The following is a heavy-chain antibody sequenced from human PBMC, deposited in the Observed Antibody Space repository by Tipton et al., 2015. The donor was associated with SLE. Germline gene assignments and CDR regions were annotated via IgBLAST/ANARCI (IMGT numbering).Heavy chain of an antibody. CDR1: GGSISSSSYY. J-gene: IGHJ3*02. CDR2: IYYSGCT. Sequence: TLSLTCTVSGGSISSSSYYWGWFRPPPGKGLEGIGSIYYSGCTYYNPSLKRRVTISVDTSKNQFSLKLSSVTAADTAVYYCARVRYREAFDIWGQGTMVTVSS. CDR3: ARVRYREAFDI. D-gene: IGHD1-1*01. V-gene: IGHV4-39*07.